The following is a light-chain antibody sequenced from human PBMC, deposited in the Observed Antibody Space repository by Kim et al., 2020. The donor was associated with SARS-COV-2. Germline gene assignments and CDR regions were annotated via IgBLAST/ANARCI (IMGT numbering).Light chain of an antibody. J-gene: IGLJ1*01. Sequence: PRATLPAAWGSATIGARFDVHWCKQLTGTAPKFRISGNSNRPSGVPDRISGSKSGTAASLAITGLQAEDEADYYCQSYASSLGGYVFGNGTKVTVL. CDR3: QSYASSLGGYV. V-gene: IGLV1-40*01. CDR2: GNS. CDR1: SATIGARFD.